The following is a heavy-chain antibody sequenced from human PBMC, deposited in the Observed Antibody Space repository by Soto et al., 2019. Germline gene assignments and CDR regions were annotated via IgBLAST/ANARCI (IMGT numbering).Heavy chain of an antibody. CDR2: ISYDGSNK. CDR1: GFTFSSYG. CDR3: AGNIVVVPAAPPYGMDV. J-gene: IGHJ6*02. Sequence: GSLRLSCAASGFTFSSYGMHWVRQAPCKGLEWVAVISYDGSNKYYADSVKGRFTISRDNSKNTLYLQMNSLRAEDTAVYYCAGNIVVVPAAPPYGMDVWGQGTTVTVSS. V-gene: IGHV3-30*03. D-gene: IGHD2-2*01.